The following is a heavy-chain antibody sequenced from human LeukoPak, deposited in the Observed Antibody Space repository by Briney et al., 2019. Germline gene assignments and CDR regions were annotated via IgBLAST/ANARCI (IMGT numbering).Heavy chain of an antibody. Sequence: SETLSFTCAVYGGSFSGYYWSWIRQPPGKGLEWIGEINHSGSTNYNPSLKSRVTISVDTSKNQFSLKLSSVTAADTAVYYCARGREALLWFGELSGSNYYYYGMDVWGKGTTVTVSS. D-gene: IGHD3-10*01. V-gene: IGHV4-34*01. J-gene: IGHJ6*04. CDR3: ARGREALLWFGELSGSNYYYYGMDV. CDR2: INHSGST. CDR1: GGSFSGYY.